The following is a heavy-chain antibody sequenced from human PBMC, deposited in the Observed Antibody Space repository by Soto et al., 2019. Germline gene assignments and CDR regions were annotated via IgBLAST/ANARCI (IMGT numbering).Heavy chain of an antibody. J-gene: IGHJ6*02. CDR2: ITFSGNTV. CDR1: GFTFSDSY. D-gene: IGHD3-10*01. V-gene: IGHV3-11*04. Sequence: PGGSLRLSCAASGFTFSDSYMSWIRQAPGKGLEWISYITFSGNTVYYADSVKGRFSISRDNSKNFLYLQMSGLRADDSAVYYCTRGAGFFYGVDVWGLGTTVTVSS. CDR3: TRGAGFFYGVDV.